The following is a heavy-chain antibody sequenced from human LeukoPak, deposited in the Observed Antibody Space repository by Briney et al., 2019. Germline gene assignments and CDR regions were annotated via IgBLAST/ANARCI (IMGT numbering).Heavy chain of an antibody. Sequence: PGGSLRLSCAASGFTFSSYAMSWVRQAPGKGLEWVSAISGSGGSTYYADSVKGRFTISRDNSKNTLYLQMNSLRAEDTAVNYCAKGHEEQLDPGALDIWGQGTMVTVSS. CDR1: GFTFSSYA. CDR3: AKGHEEQLDPGALDI. V-gene: IGHV3-23*01. CDR2: ISGSGGST. J-gene: IGHJ3*02. D-gene: IGHD1-1*01.